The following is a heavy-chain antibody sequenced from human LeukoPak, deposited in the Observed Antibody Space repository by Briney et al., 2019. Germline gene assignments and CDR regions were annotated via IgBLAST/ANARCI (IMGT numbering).Heavy chain of an antibody. CDR1: GGSISSYY. CDR2: IYYSGST. J-gene: IGHJ5*01. Sequence: PSETLSLTCTVSGGSISSYYWSWIRQPPGKGLEWMGYIYYSGSTNYNPSLKSRVTISVDTSKNQFSLKLSSVTAADRAVYYCARQVLNEKKQKNGDSSGWYWFDPWGQGTLVTVSS. V-gene: IGHV4-59*08. D-gene: IGHD6-19*01. CDR3: ARQVLNEKKQKNGDSSGWYWFDP.